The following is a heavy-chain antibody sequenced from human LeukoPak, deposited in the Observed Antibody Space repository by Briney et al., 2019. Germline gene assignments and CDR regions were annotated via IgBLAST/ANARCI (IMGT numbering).Heavy chain of an antibody. V-gene: IGHV4-59*01. CDR2: IYFTGTT. CDR1: GGSISSY. CDR3: VNGGSYLTK. Sequence: SETLSLTCTVSGGSISSYWSWIRQSPGKGLEWIGYIYFTGTTNYNPSLKSRLTISIDTSRNQFSLKLSSATAADTPIYYCVNGGSYLTKWGQGTLVTVSS. J-gene: IGHJ4*02. D-gene: IGHD3-10*01.